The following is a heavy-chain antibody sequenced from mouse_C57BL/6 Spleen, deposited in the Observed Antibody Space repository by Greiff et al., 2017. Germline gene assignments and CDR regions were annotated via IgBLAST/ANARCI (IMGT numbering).Heavy chain of an antibody. J-gene: IGHJ2*01. CDR2: ISDGGSYT. CDR3: ARDRLYSNYVEY. D-gene: IGHD2-5*01. V-gene: IGHV5-4*01. Sequence: EVKLVESGGGLVKPGGSLKLSCAASGFTFSSYAMSWFRQTPEKRLEWVATISDGGSYTYYPDNVKGRFTISRDNAKNNLYLQMSHLKSEDTAMYYCARDRLYSNYVEYWGQGTTLTVSS. CDR1: GFTFSSYA.